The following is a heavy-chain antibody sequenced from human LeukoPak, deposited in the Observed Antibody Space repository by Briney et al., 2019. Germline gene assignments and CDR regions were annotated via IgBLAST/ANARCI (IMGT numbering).Heavy chain of an antibody. V-gene: IGHV1-2*02. CDR1: GYTFTDYY. CDR3: ARDAIGVVGTISWFDP. D-gene: IGHD1-26*01. Sequence: ASVKVSCKASGYTFTDYYIYWVRQAPGQGLEWMGWINPNSGDTNYALRFQDRVTMTSDTSISTAYMVLSGLRSDDTAVYYCARDAIGVVGTISWFDPWGQGTLVTVSS. J-gene: IGHJ5*02. CDR2: INPNSGDT.